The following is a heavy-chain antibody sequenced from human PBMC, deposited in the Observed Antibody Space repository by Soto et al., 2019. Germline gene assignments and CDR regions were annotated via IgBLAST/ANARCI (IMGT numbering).Heavy chain of an antibody. Sequence: QVQLVESGGGVVQPGRSLRLSCAASGFTFSNYGMHWVRQAPGKRLEWVAVILNDGSNRYHADSVKDRFTMSTDNSKNMLYLQMNSLRAEDTAVYYCARDDEYSGNGMDVWGQGTTVTVS. CDR1: GFTFSNYG. V-gene: IGHV3-33*01. CDR2: ILNDGSNR. D-gene: IGHD3-10*01. CDR3: ARDDEYSGNGMDV. J-gene: IGHJ6*02.